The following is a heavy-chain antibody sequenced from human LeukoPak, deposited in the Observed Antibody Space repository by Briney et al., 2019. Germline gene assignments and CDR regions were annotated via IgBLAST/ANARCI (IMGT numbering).Heavy chain of an antibody. V-gene: IGHV1-69*04. CDR2: IIPILGIA. CDR1: GGTFSSYA. Sequence: ASVKVSRKASGGTFSSYAISWVRQAPGQGLEWMGRIIPILGIANHAQKFQGRVTITADKSTSTAYMELSSLRSEDTAVYYCARDPSSGWPHYFDYWGQGTLVTVSS. J-gene: IGHJ4*02. CDR3: ARDPSSGWPHYFDY. D-gene: IGHD6-19*01.